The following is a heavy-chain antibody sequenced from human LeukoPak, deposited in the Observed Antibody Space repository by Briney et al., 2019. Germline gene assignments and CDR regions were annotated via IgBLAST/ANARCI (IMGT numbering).Heavy chain of an antibody. D-gene: IGHD3-10*02. Sequence: GSLRLSCAASGLTVSSYNMNWVRQAPGKGLEWVSSISSSSTYIYYADSVKGRFSISRDNSKKSLYLQMNSLRAEDTAVYYCAELGITMIGGVWGKGTTVTISS. CDR3: AELGITMIGGV. V-gene: IGHV3-21*01. J-gene: IGHJ6*04. CDR2: ISSSSTYI. CDR1: GLTVSSYN.